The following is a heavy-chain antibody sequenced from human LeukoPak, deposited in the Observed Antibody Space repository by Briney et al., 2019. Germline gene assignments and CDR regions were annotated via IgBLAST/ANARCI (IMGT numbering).Heavy chain of an antibody. CDR2: IIPIFGTA. D-gene: IGHD5-24*01. Sequence: GSSVKVSCKASGGTLSSYAISWVRQAPGQGLEWMGGIIPIFGTANYAQKFQGRVTITADKSTSTAYMELSSLRSEDTAVYYCARDRSRRDGYNLFDWGQGTLVTVSS. V-gene: IGHV1-69*06. J-gene: IGHJ4*02. CDR1: GGTLSSYA. CDR3: ARDRSRRDGYNLFD.